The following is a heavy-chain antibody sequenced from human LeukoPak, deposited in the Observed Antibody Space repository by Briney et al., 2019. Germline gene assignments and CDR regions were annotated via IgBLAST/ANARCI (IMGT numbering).Heavy chain of an antibody. CDR2: ISAYNGNT. J-gene: IGHJ4*02. V-gene: IGHV1-18*01. CDR3: ARGRIAAAGTFDY. D-gene: IGHD6-13*01. Sequence: GASVKVSCKASGYTFTSYGISWVRQAPGQGLEWMGWISAYNGNTNYAQKLQGRVTMTRNTSISTAYMELSSLRSEDTAVYYCARGRIAAAGTFDYWGQGTLVTVSS. CDR1: GYTFTSYG.